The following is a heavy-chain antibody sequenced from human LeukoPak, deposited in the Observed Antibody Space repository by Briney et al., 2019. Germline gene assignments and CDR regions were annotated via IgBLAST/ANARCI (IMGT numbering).Heavy chain of an antibody. D-gene: IGHD1-26*01. J-gene: IGHJ4*02. Sequence: PGGSLRLSCAASGFTFSNYAMNWVRQAQGRGLEWVSAISGTGGSTYYADSVKGRFTISRDNSKNTLYLQMNSLRAEDTAIYSCATRPTVGGTTPTFDYWGQGTLVTVSS. CDR3: ATRPTVGGTTPTFDY. CDR2: ISGTGGST. V-gene: IGHV3-23*01. CDR1: GFTFSNYA.